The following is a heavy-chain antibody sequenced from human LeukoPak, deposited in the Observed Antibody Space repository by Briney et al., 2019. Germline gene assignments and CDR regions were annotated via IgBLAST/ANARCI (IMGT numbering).Heavy chain of an antibody. CDR3: ARDSSVPYGITD. CDR1: GFPFSRYW. Sequence: GGSLRLSCAASGFPFSRYWLSWVRQAPGKGLEWVSAISGSDGNTFYADSVKGRFTISRDNSKNTLSLQMNNLRAEDTALYYCARDSSVPYGITDWGQGTLVTVSS. CDR2: ISGSDGNT. D-gene: IGHD4-17*01. J-gene: IGHJ4*02. V-gene: IGHV3-23*01.